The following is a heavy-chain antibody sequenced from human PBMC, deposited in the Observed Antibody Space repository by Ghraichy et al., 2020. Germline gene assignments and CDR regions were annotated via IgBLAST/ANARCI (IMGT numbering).Heavy chain of an antibody. D-gene: IGHD2-15*01. J-gene: IGHJ5*02. CDR2: IGSSGGST. CDR3: AKSWGYCSGGACPPYNWFDP. CDR1: GFTFSSYA. V-gene: IGHV3-23*01. Sequence: LTCAASGFTFSSYAVSWVRQAPGKGLEWVSTIGSSGGSTYHADSVKGRFTVSRDNSKNTLFMQMSSLRAEDTAVYYCAKSWGYCSGGACPPYNWFDPWGQGTLVTVSS.